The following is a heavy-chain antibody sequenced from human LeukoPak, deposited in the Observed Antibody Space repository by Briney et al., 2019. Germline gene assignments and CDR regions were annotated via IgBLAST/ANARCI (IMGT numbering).Heavy chain of an antibody. J-gene: IGHJ4*02. CDR3: ARHVGYSSSWPTLYYFDY. Sequence: GESLKISCKGSGYSFTSYWIGWVRQMPGKGLEWMGIIYLGDSDTRCSPSFQGQVTISADKSISTAYLQWSSLKASDTAMYYCARHVGYSSSWPTLYYFDYWGQGTLVTVSS. CDR1: GYSFTSYW. CDR2: IYLGDSDT. D-gene: IGHD6-13*01. V-gene: IGHV5-51*01.